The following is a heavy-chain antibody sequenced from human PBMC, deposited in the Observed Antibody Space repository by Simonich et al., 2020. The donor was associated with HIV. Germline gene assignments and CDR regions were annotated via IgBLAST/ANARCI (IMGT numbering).Heavy chain of an antibody. D-gene: IGHD2-2*01. CDR2: INHSGST. CDR3: ARGFYQRLYYFDY. CDR1: GGSFSGYY. V-gene: IGHV4-34*01. Sequence: QVQLQQWGAGLLKPSETLSLTCAVYGGSFSGYYWSWIRQPPGKGPEWIGEINHSGSTNYTPSLKSRVTISVDTSKNQFSLKLSSVTAADTAVYYCARGFYQRLYYFDYWGQGTLVTVSS. J-gene: IGHJ4*02.